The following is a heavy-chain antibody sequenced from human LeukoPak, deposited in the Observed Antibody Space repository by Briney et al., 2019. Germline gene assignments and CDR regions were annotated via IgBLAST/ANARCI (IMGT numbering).Heavy chain of an antibody. D-gene: IGHD3-3*01. V-gene: IGHV3-23*01. CDR2: ISGSGGST. CDR1: GFTFSSYA. J-gene: IGHJ4*02. CDR3: AKDGITIFGVVIKFDY. Sequence: GGSLRLSCAASGFTFSSYAMSWVRQAPGKGLERVSAISGSGGSTYYADSVKGRFTISRDNSKNTLYLQMNSLRAEDTAVYYCAKDGITIFGVVIKFDYWGQGTLVTVSS.